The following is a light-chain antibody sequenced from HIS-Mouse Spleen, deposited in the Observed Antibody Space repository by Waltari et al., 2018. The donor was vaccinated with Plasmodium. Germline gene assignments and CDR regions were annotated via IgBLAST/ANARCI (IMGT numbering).Light chain of an antibody. CDR2: KAS. V-gene: IGKV1-5*03. CDR3: QQYNSYSWT. J-gene: IGKJ1*01. CDR1: QSISSR. Sequence: DIQMTQSPSTLSASVGDRVTITCRASQSISSRLVWYLQKPGKAPKLPIYKASSLESGVPSRFSGSGSGTEFTLTISSLQPDDFATYYCQQYNSYSWTFGQGTKVEIK.